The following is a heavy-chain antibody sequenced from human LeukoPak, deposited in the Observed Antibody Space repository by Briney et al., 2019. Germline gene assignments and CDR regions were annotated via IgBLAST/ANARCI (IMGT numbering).Heavy chain of an antibody. V-gene: IGHV1-18*01. J-gene: IGHJ4*02. CDR1: GYTFTSYG. D-gene: IGHD6-19*01. CDR3: ARVPPTVWFIVVAGSFDY. Sequence: ASVKVSCKASGYTFTSYGISWVRQAPGQGLEWMGWISAYNGNTNYAQKLSGKVTMTTDKSTSTAYMELRSLRSDDTAVYYCARVPPTVWFIVVAGSFDYWGQGTLVTVSS. CDR2: ISAYNGNT.